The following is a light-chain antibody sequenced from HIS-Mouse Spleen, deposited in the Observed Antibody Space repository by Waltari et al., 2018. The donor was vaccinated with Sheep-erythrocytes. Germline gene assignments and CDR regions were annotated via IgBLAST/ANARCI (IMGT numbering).Light chain of an antibody. CDR1: SSAVGGDNY. Sequence: QSALTQPRSVSGSPGQSVTISCTGTSSAVGGDNYFSWYQQHPGKAPKLMIYDVSKRPSGVPDRFSGSKSGNTASLTISGLQAEDEADYYCCSYAGSYNHVFATGTKVTVL. CDR2: DVS. CDR3: CSYAGSYNHV. V-gene: IGLV2-11*01. J-gene: IGLJ1*01.